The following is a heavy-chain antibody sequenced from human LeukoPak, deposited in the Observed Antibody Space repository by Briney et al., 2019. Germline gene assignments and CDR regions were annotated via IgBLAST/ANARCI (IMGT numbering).Heavy chain of an antibody. CDR1: GATFSSYA. CDR2: IIPIFGTA. D-gene: IGHD3-10*01. J-gene: IGHJ4*02. CDR3: ARDGGRCGAGSYYAPDY. V-gene: IGHV1-69*13. Sequence: SVKVSCKASGATFSSYAISWLRQAPGQGLEWMGGIIPIFGTANYAQKFQGRVTITADESTSTAYMELSSLRSEDTAVYYCARDGGRCGAGSYYAPDYWGQGTLVSVSS.